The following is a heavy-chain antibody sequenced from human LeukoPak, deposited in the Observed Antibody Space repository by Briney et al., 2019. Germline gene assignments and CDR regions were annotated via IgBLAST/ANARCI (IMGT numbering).Heavy chain of an antibody. CDR1: GYTFTSYY. J-gene: IGHJ4*02. V-gene: IGHV1-46*01. Sequence: ASVKVSCKASGYTFTSYYMHWVRQAPGQGLEWMGIINPSGGSTSYAQKFQGRVTITADESTSTAYMELSSLRSEDTAVYYCAREGGLSRYQVLSHGSFDYWGQGTLVTVSS. D-gene: IGHD2-2*01. CDR3: AREGGLSRYQVLSHGSFDY. CDR2: INPSGGST.